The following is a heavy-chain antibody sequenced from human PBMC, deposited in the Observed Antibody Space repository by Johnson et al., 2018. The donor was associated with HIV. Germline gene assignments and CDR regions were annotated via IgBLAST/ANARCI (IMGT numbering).Heavy chain of an antibody. CDR1: GITFSDYA. D-gene: IGHD1-1*01. CDR3: ARGDGYRRAFDI. J-gene: IGHJ3*02. V-gene: IGHV3-30-3*01. Sequence: VQLVESGGGLAQPGGSLRLSCAASGITFSDYAMHWVRQAPGKGLEWVAVISYDGSNKYYADSVKGRFTISRDNDKNSLYLQMNSLRAEDTAVYYCARGDGYRRAFDIWGQGTMVTVSS. CDR2: ISYDGSNK.